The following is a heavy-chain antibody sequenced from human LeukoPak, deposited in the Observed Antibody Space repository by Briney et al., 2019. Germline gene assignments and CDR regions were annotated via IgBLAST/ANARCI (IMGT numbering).Heavy chain of an antibody. CDR2: IIPIFGTA. CDR1: GGTFSSYA. V-gene: IGHV1-69*05. D-gene: IGHD4-17*01. J-gene: IGHJ4*02. Sequence: GSSVTVSCKASGGTFSSYAISWVRQAPGQGLAWMGGIIPIFGTANYAQKFQGRVTITTDESTSTAYMELSSLRSEDTAVYYCASALGDYGDYFDYWGQGTLVTVS. CDR3: ASALGDYGDYFDY.